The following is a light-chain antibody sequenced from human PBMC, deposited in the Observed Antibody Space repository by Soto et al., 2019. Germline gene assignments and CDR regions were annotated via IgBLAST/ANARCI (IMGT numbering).Light chain of an antibody. CDR1: SSDVGGYNY. CDR3: SSYTSSSTYVV. V-gene: IGLV2-14*01. Sequence: QSALTQPASVSGSPGQSITISCTGTSSDVGGYNYVSWYQQHPGKAPKLMIYDVSNRPSGVSNRFSGSKSGNTASLTISWLQAEDEAAYYCSSYTSSSTYVVFGGGTKLTVL. J-gene: IGLJ2*01. CDR2: DVS.